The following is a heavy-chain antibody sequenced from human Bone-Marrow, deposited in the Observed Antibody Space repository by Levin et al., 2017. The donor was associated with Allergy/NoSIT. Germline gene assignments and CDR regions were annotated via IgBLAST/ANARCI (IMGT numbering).Heavy chain of an antibody. CDR1: GGSFGGYY. D-gene: IGHD4-17*01. Sequence: PSETLSLTCAMYGGSFGGYYWSWLRQPPGKGLEWIGEINHRGSTTYNPSLKSRVTISIDTFRNQFSVRLNSVTAADTAVYYCAVFSLRYGAFDIWGQGPMVTVSS. CDR3: AVFSLRYGAFDI. V-gene: IGHV4-34*01. CDR2: INHRGST. J-gene: IGHJ3*02.